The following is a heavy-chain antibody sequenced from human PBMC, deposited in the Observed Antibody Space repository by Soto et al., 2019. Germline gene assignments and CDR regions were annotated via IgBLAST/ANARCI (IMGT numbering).Heavy chain of an antibody. J-gene: IGHJ5*02. CDR1: GGSISSSNW. CDR2: IYHSGST. D-gene: IGHD6-6*01. Sequence: PSETLSLTCAVSGGSISSSNWWSWVRQPPGKGLEWIGEIYHSGSTNYNPSLKSRVTISVDKSKNQFSLKLSSVTAADTAVYYCARGREAAPEHFVDPWCQGTLVTVSS. CDR3: ARGREAAPEHFVDP. V-gene: IGHV4-4*02.